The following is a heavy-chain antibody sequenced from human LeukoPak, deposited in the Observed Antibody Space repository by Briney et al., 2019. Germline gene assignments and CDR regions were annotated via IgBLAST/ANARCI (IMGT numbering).Heavy chain of an antibody. J-gene: IGHJ4*02. CDR2: MNPNSGVT. V-gene: IGHV1-8*02. Sequence: ASVKVSCKTSGYTFSSYDVNWVRQATGQGLEWMGYMNPNSGVTGFAQKFQGRITMTWDTSISTAYMELSSLKSEDTAVYYCAREPRRFGDWGQGTLITVSS. CDR3: AREPRRFGD. CDR1: GYTFSSYD. D-gene: IGHD3-10*01.